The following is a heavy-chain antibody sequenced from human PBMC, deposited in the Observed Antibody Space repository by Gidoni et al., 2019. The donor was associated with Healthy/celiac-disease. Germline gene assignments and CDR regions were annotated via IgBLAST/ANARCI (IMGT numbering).Heavy chain of an antibody. CDR1: GGSISSSSYY. Sequence: QLQLQESGPGLVQPSETLSLTCTVSGGSISSSSYYWGWIRQPPGKGLEWIGSIYYSGSTYYNPSLKSRVTISVDTSKNQFSLKLSSVTAADTAVYYCARRVVGATIDYWGQGTLVTVSS. CDR2: IYYSGST. V-gene: IGHV4-39*01. J-gene: IGHJ4*02. D-gene: IGHD1-26*01. CDR3: ARRVVGATIDY.